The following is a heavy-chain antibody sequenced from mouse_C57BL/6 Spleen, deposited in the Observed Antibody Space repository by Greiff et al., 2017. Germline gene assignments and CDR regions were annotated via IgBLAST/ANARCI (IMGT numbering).Heavy chain of an antibody. CDR2: IDPETGGT. CDR1: GYTFTDYE. Sequence: QVQLQQSGAELVRPGASVTLSCKASGYTFTDYEMHWVKQTPVHGLEWIGAIDPETGGTAYNQKFKGKAILTADKSSSTAYMELSSLTSEDSAVYYCARGGGYFDYWGQGTTLTVSS. CDR3: ARGGGYFDY. V-gene: IGHV1-15*01. J-gene: IGHJ2*01.